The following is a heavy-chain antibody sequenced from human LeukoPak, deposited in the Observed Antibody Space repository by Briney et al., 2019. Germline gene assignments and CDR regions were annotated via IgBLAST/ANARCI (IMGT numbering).Heavy chain of an antibody. J-gene: IGHJ6*03. D-gene: IGHD6-13*01. CDR2: ISYDGSNK. Sequence: GGSLRLSCAASGFTFSNAWMSWVRQAPGKGLEWVAVISYDGSNKYYADSVKGRFTISRDNSKNTLYLQMNSLRAEDTAVYYCAKGIAAAGTYYYYMDVWGKGTTVTVSS. CDR1: GFTFSNAW. V-gene: IGHV3-30*18. CDR3: AKGIAAAGTYYYYMDV.